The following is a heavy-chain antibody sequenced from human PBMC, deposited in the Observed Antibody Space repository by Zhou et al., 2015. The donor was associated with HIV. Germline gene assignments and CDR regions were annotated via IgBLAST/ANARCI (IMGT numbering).Heavy chain of an antibody. D-gene: IGHD2-2*01. CDR2: IIPIFGTA. J-gene: IGHJ4*02. CDR3: ARGDFFYCSSTSCQPGDIYYFDY. CDR1: GGTFSSYA. V-gene: IGHV1-69*01. Sequence: QVQLVQSGAEVKKPGSSVKVSCKASGGTFSSYAISWVRQAPGQGLEWMGGIIPIFGTANYAQKFQGRVTITADESTSTAYMELSSLRSEDTAVYYCARGDFFYCSSTSCQPGDIYYFDYWGQGTLVTVSS.